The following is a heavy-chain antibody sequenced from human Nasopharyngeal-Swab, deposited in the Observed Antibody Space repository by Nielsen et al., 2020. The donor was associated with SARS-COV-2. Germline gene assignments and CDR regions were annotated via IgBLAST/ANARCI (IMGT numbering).Heavy chain of an antibody. CDR3: ARVSPLPYSSSWYYFDY. J-gene: IGHJ4*02. CDR2: MNPNSGNT. D-gene: IGHD6-13*01. Sequence: ASVKVSCKASGYTFTSYDINWVRQATGQGLEWMGWMNPNSGNTGYAQKFQGRVTMTRNTSISTAYMELSSLGSEDTAVYYCARVSPLPYSSSWYYFDYWGQGALVTVSS. CDR1: GYTFTSYD. V-gene: IGHV1-8*01.